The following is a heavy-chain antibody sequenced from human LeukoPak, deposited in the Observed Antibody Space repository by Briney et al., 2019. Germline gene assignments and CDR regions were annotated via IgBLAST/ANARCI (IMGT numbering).Heavy chain of an antibody. CDR2: ISSSGDST. V-gene: IGHV3-23*01. CDR3: AKVRVASSGCLTS. Sequence: GGSLRLSCAASGFTFSNYAMSWVRQAPGKGLEWVSDISSSGDSTYDADSVKGRFTISRDNSKNTLYLQMNSLRAEDTAVYYRAKVRVASSGCLTSWGRGTLVTVSS. D-gene: IGHD6-19*01. J-gene: IGHJ5*02. CDR1: GFTFSNYA.